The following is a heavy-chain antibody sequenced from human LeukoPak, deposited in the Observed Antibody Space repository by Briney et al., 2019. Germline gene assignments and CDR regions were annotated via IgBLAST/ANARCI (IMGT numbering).Heavy chain of an antibody. CDR3: ARDGMAYYYDSSGSFDY. CDR2: ISSSGSTI. Sequence: GGSLRLSXAASGFTFSSYEMNWVRQAPGKGLEWVSYISSSGSTIYYADSVKGRFTISRDDAKNSLYLQMNSLRAEDTAVYYCARDGMAYYYDSSGSFDYWGQGTLVTVSS. D-gene: IGHD3-22*01. J-gene: IGHJ4*02. CDR1: GFTFSSYE. V-gene: IGHV3-48*03.